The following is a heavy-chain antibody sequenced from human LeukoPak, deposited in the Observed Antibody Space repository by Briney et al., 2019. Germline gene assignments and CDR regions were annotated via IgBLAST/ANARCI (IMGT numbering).Heavy chain of an antibody. D-gene: IGHD3-10*01. CDR1: GFTLNSYC. Sequence: GGSPRLSCAASGFTLNSYCMHLVRQAPGKGLEWVAVISYDGSNKYYADSVKGRFTISRENSKNTLYLQMTSLRAEATAVYYCAKDLINGAPFTEEKYYYGAGSHYYGMDVWGQGTTVTVSS. J-gene: IGHJ6*02. V-gene: IGHV3-30*18. CDR2: ISYDGSNK. CDR3: AKDLINGAPFTEEKYYYGAGSHYYGMDV.